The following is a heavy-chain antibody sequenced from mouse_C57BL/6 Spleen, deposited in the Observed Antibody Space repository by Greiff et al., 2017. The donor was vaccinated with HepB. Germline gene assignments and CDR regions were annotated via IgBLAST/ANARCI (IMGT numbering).Heavy chain of an antibody. CDR1: GYTFTSYW. J-gene: IGHJ1*03. D-gene: IGHD2-14*01. Sequence: VQLQQPGAELVKPGASVKLSCKASGYTFTSYWMHWVKQRPGRGLEWIGRIYPNSGGTKYNEKFKSKATLTVDKPSSTAYMQLSSLTSEDSAVYYCAREGTQRYFDVWGTGTTVTVSS. V-gene: IGHV1-72*01. CDR2: IYPNSGGT. CDR3: AREGTQRYFDV.